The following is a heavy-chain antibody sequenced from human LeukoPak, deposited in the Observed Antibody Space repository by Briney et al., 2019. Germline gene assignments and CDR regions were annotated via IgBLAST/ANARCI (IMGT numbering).Heavy chain of an antibody. J-gene: IGHJ6*04. V-gene: IGHV3-7*01. D-gene: IGHD3-10*01. Sequence: GGSLRLSCAASGFTVSSNYMSWVRQAPGKGLEWVANIKQDGSEKYYVDSVKGRFTISRDNAKNSLYLQMNSLRAEDTAVYYCARDLLGFGEEMDVWGKGTTVTVSS. CDR2: IKQDGSEK. CDR3: ARDLLGFGEEMDV. CDR1: GFTVSSNY.